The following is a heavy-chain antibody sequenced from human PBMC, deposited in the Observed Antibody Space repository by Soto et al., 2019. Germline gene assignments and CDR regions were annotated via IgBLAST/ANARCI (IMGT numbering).Heavy chain of an antibody. V-gene: IGHV4-31*03. D-gene: IGHD3-3*01. J-gene: IGHJ6*02. CDR3: ARVFGFSGMDV. CDR2: IYYSGST. CDR1: GGSISSGGYY. Sequence: QVQLQESGPGLVKPSQTVSLTCTVSGGSISSGGYYWSWIRQHPGKGLEWIGYIYYSGSTYYNPSLKRRVTISVDTSKNQFALKLSSVTAADTAVYYCARVFGFSGMDVWGQGTTVTVSS.